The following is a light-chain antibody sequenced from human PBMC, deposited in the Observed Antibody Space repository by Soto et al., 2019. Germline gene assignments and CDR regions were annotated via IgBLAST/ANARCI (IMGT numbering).Light chain of an antibody. J-gene: IGLJ2*01. Sequence: QPVLVQPPSASETPGQRVTISCSGSSSNIGHNYVYWYQQVPGTAPKLLIYRDNQRPSGVPDRFSGSKSGTSASLAISGLQSEDEADYYCAAWDESLNGVLFGGGTKLTVL. CDR3: AAWDESLNGVL. V-gene: IGLV1-44*01. CDR1: SSNIGHNY. CDR2: RDN.